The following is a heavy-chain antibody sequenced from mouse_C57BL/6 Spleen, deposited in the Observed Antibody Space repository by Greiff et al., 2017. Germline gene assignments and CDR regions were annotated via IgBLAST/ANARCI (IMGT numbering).Heavy chain of an antibody. V-gene: IGHV1-4*01. Sequence: QVQLKESGAELARPGASVKMSCKASGYTFTSYTMHWVKQRPGQGLEWIGYFNPSSGYTKYNQQFKDKATLHADKSSSTAYMQLSSLTSEDSAGYYCARKNDGSSYGYFDVWGTGTTVTVAS. J-gene: IGHJ1*03. CDR2: FNPSSGYT. CDR1: GYTFTSYT. D-gene: IGHD1-1*01. CDR3: ARKNDGSSYGYFDV.